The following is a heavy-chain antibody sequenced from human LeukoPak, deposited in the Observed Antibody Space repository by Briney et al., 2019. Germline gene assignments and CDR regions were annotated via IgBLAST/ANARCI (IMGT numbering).Heavy chain of an antibody. J-gene: IGHJ4*02. CDR2: ISAYNGNT. Sequence: ASVKVSCKASGYTFTSYGISWVRQAPGQGLEWMGWISAYNGNTNYAQTLQGRVTMTTDTSTSTAYMELRSLRSDDTAVYYCARGYIPMVRGVITLDYWGQGTLVTVSS. CDR3: ARGYIPMVRGVITLDY. V-gene: IGHV1-18*01. D-gene: IGHD3-10*01. CDR1: GYTFTSYG.